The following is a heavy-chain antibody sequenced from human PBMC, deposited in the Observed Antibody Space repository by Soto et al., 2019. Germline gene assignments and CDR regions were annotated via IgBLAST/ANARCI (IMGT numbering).Heavy chain of an antibody. CDR2: ISAYNGNT. V-gene: IGHV1-18*01. J-gene: IGHJ6*02. CDR1: GYTFTSYG. Sequence: ASVKVSCKASGYTFTSYGISWVRQAPGQGLEWMGWISAYNGNTNYAQKLQGRVTMTTDTSTSTAYMELRSLRSDDTAVYYCARDQRAGGGYCSGGSGYHRIGYYYGMDVWGQGTTVTVSS. D-gene: IGHD2-15*01. CDR3: ARDQRAGGGYCSGGSGYHRIGYYYGMDV.